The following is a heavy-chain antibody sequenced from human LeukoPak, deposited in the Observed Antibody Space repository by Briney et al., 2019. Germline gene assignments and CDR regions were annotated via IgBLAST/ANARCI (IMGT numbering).Heavy chain of an antibody. V-gene: IGHV5-51*01. J-gene: IGHJ4*02. CDR2: IYPGDSDT. Sequence: GESLKISCKGSAYSFSSSWIAWVRRMPGRGLDWMGIIYPGDSDTRYSPSFQGQVTISADKSINTAYLQWSSLKASDTAMYYCARDTGGVGYFDYWGQGTLVTVSS. D-gene: IGHD1-14*01. CDR1: AYSFSSSW. CDR3: ARDTGGVGYFDY.